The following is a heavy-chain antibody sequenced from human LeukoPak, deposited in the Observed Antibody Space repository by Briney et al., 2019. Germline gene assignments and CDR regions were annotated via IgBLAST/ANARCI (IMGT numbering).Heavy chain of an antibody. CDR2: VSSRSSNI. V-gene: IGHV3-21*06. J-gene: IGHJ4*02. D-gene: IGHD2-15*01. CDR3: ARGGVGGRGVYFDF. CDR1: GFTFSHYT. Sequence: GGSLRLSCAASGFTFSHYTMNWVRQAPGKGLEWVSSVSSRSSNIYYADSVKGRFTISRDNAGSSLYLQMNGLRADDTAVYYCARGGVGGRGVYFDFWGQGTLTTVSS.